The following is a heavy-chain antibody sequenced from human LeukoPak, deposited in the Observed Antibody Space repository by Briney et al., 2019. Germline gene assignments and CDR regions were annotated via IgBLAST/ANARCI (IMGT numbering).Heavy chain of an antibody. CDR3: ARGSPPTDVVGATRVALDY. CDR2: INHSGIT. D-gene: IGHD1-26*01. Sequence: KPSEPLSLICTVCGGFISSSHYYWGWIRQPPGKGLEWIGAINHSGITNYNPSLKSRVNISVDTSKNQFSLKLSSVTAADMAVYYCARGSPPTDVVGATRVALDYWGQGTLVTVSS. V-gene: IGHV4-39*07. CDR1: GGFISSSHYY. J-gene: IGHJ4*02.